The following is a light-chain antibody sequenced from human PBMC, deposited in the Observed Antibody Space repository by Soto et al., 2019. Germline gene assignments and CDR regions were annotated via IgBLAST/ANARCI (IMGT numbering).Light chain of an antibody. V-gene: IGKV1-6*01. Sequence: QMTQSPSSLSASVGEKIIITCRASRDVGSDVSWYQKKPGQDPKLLIYAASNLYTGVPSRFSGSRSGTEFNLTISRLQTEDFASYYCLQDYGDSWTFGQGTKVDIK. CDR1: RDVGSD. J-gene: IGKJ1*01. CDR2: AAS. CDR3: LQDYGDSWT.